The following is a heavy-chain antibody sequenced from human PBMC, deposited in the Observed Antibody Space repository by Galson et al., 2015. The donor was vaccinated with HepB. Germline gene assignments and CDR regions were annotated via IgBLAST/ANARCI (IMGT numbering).Heavy chain of an antibody. CDR2: IIPIFGTV. CDR1: GGTFNRYA. D-gene: IGHD1-14*01. V-gene: IGHV1-69*13. Sequence: SVKVSCKASGGTFNRYAINWVRQAPGQGLEWMGGIIPIFGTVKHAQKLQGRVTITADESTSTAYVELSSLRSEDTAVYYCAVTTTITDYYGMDVWGQGTTVTVSS. CDR3: AVTTTITDYYGMDV. J-gene: IGHJ6*02.